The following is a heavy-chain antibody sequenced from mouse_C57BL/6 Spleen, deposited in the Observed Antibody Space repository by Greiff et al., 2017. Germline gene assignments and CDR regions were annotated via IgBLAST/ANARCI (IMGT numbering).Heavy chain of an antibody. J-gene: IGHJ4*01. CDR2: INPNYGTT. V-gene: IGHV1-39*01. Sequence: VQLKQSGPELVKPGASVKISCKASGYSFTDYNMNWVKQSNGKSLEWIGVINPNYGTTSYNQKFKGKATLTVDQSSSTAYMQLNSLTSEDSAVYYCARRGFITTVVATEERAMDYWGQGTSVTVSS. D-gene: IGHD1-1*01. CDR3: ARRGFITTVVATEERAMDY. CDR1: GYSFTDYN.